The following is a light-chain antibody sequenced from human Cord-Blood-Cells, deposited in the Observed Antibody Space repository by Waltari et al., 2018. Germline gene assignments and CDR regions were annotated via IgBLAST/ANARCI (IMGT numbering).Light chain of an antibody. CDR3: CSYAGSSTPYV. CDR1: TSDVGSYTP. J-gene: IGLJ1*01. CDR2: EVS. V-gene: IGLV2-23*02. Sequence: QSALTQPASVSGSPGPALTIPCTGATSDVGSYTPVSCYQQHPGKAPKLMIYEVSKRPSGVSNRFSGSKSGNTASLTISGLQAEDEADYYCCSYAGSSTPYVFGTGTKVTVL.